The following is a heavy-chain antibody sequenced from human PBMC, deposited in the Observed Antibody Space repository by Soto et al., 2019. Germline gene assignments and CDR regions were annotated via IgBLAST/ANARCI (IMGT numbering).Heavy chain of an antibody. Sequence: GASVKVSCKASGGTFSSYAISWVRQAPGQGLEWMGGIIPIFGTANYAQKFQGRVTITADESTSTAYMALSSLRSEDTAVYYCARDSYSSGGSCYSSHYYGMDVWGQGPTVTVS. CDR1: GGTFSSYA. CDR2: IIPIFGTA. D-gene: IGHD2-15*01. J-gene: IGHJ6*02. CDR3: ARDSYSSGGSCYSSHYYGMDV. V-gene: IGHV1-69*13.